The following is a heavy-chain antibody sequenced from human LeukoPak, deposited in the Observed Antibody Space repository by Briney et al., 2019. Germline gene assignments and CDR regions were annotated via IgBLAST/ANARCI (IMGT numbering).Heavy chain of an antibody. J-gene: IGHJ6*02. D-gene: IGHD6-13*01. V-gene: IGHV1-18*01. Sequence: ASVKVSCKASGYTFTSYGISWVRQAPGQGLEWMGWISAYNGSTNYAQKLQGRVTMTTDTSTSTAYMELRSLRSDDTAVYYCAREGSSSWPTYYYYGMDVWGQGTTVTVSS. CDR2: ISAYNGST. CDR1: GYTFTSYG. CDR3: AREGSSSWPTYYYYGMDV.